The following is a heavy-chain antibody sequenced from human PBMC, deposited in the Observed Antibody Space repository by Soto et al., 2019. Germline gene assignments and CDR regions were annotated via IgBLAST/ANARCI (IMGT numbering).Heavy chain of an antibody. J-gene: IGHJ5*02. CDR2: IYFSGTT. V-gene: IGHV4-39*01. Sequence: SETLSLTCTVSGGSIRSSSYYWGWIRQPPEKGLEWIGSIYFSGTTYFNPSLKSRLTMSVDTSRNQFSLKLSSVTAADTAMYYCARGDFGSGSYYNPTPNWLAPWGQGNMVTVYS. CDR3: ARGDFGSGSYYNPTPNWLAP. CDR1: GGSIRSSSYY. D-gene: IGHD3-10*01.